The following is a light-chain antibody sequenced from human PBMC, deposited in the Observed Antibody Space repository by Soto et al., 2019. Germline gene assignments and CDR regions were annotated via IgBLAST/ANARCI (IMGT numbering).Light chain of an antibody. CDR2: GAS. V-gene: IGKV3-15*01. CDR1: QSVSSN. CDR3: QHYNNWPPIT. Sequence: ETVMTQSPATLSVSPGERVTLSCRASQSVSSNLAWYQQKPGQAPRLLIYGASTRATGIPARFSGSGSGTEFTLTISSLQSEDFAVYYCQHYNNWPPITFGGGTKVDIK. J-gene: IGKJ4*01.